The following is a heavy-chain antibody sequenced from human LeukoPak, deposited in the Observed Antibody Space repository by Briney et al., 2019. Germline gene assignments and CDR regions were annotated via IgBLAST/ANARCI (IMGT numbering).Heavy chain of an antibody. CDR3: ATKTPGNYPYDY. D-gene: IGHD3-9*01. Sequence: ETLSLTCAVYGGSLTAYYWSRVRQAPGKGLNWVSTIGTHDDTYYADSVKGRFTISRDISKNTVYLQMTSLRAEDTALYYCATKTPGNYPYDYWGQGTLLTVSP. J-gene: IGHJ4*02. V-gene: IGHV3-53*01. CDR2: IGTHDDT. CDR1: GGSLTAYY.